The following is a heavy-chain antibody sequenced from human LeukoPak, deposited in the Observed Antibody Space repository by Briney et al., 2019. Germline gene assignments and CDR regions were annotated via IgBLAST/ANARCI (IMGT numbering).Heavy chain of an antibody. CDR3: ARGDDYGVPLTD. J-gene: IGHJ4*02. Sequence: SETLSFTCTVSGGASNGDYWGWIRQRPGKGLEWNGYINYNGNTKYNPSLENRVTISKDTSKAHLSLKLSSVTAADTAVYYCARGDDYGVPLTDWGQGTLVTVSS. CDR1: GGASNGDY. D-gene: IGHD4-17*01. CDR2: INYNGNT. V-gene: IGHV4-59*01.